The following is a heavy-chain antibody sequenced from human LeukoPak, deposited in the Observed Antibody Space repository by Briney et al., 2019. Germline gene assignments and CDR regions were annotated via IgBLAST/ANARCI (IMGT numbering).Heavy chain of an antibody. D-gene: IGHD5-12*01. CDR1: GGSFSGYY. CDR2: INHSGST. CDR3: ARDSGYGSFDY. V-gene: IGHV4-34*01. Sequence: SETLSLTCAVYGGSFSGYYWSWIRQPPGKGLEWIGEINHSGSTNYNPSLKSRVTISVDTSKNQFSLKLSSVTAADTAVYYCARDSGYGSFDYWGQGSLVTVSS. J-gene: IGHJ4*02.